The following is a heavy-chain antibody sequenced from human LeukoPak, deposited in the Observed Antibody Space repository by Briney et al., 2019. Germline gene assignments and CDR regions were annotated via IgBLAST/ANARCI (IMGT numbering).Heavy chain of an antibody. Sequence: GGSLRLSCAASGFTFSSYSMNWVRQAPGKGLEWVSSISSSSSYIYYADSVKGLFTISRDNAKNSLYLQMNSLRAEDTAVYYCARDYAYYGTGGGIDYWGQGTLVTVSS. CDR3: ARDYAYYGTGGGIDY. V-gene: IGHV3-21*01. J-gene: IGHJ4*02. CDR2: ISSSSSYI. CDR1: GFTFSSYS. D-gene: IGHD7-27*01.